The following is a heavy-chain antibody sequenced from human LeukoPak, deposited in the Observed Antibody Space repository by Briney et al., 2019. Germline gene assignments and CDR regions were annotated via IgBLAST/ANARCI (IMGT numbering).Heavy chain of an antibody. Sequence: PGGALRLSCAASGFTFSGYALHWVRQAPGKGLEGVAIISCDGGDKYYADSVKGRFTLSRDNSKNTLYLQMNRLRIEDTAVYYCAREPHSSGYFYSFDYWGQGTLVTVSS. D-gene: IGHD3-22*01. CDR3: AREPHSSGYFYSFDY. J-gene: IGHJ4*02. V-gene: IGHV3-30*04. CDR2: ISCDGGDK. CDR1: GFTFSGYA.